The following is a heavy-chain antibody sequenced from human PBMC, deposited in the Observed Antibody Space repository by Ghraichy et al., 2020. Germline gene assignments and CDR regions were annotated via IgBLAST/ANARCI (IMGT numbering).Heavy chain of an antibody. J-gene: IGHJ6*02. CDR1: GFTFSSYS. CDR3: ARSSRDSGYGLDV. Sequence: GESLNISCGASGFTFSSYSMNWVRQAPGEGLEWVSYITGSGTTMYYADSVKGRFTISRDNARNSLYLQMSSLRDEDTAVYYCARSSRDSGYGLDVWGQGTTVTVSS. D-gene: IGHD6-19*01. V-gene: IGHV3-48*02. CDR2: ITGSGTTM.